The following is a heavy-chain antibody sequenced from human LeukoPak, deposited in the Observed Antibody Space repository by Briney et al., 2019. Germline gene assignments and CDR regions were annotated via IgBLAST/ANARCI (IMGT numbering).Heavy chain of an antibody. D-gene: IGHD6-19*01. CDR3: ALLAVASDFDY. CDR1: GFPFSIYE. J-gene: IGHJ4*02. CDR2: IGSSGTTR. V-gene: IGHV3-48*03. Sequence: EGSLRLSCAVSGFPFSIYEMNWVRQAPGKGREWVSNIGSSGTTRYYADSVKGRFSISRDNAKNSLYLQMNSLRVEDTGVYYCALLAVASDFDYWGQGALVTVSS.